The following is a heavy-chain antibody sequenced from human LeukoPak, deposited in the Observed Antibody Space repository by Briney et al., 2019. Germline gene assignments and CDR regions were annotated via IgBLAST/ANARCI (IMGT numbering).Heavy chain of an antibody. CDR3: ARDGGKGDHSAFDI. Sequence: GGSLRLSCAASGVTLSDHHMDWFRQAPGKGLEWVGRTRNKAKSYTTEYAASVKGRFTISRDDSKNSLYLQMNSLKTEDTAVYYCARDGGKGDHSAFDIWGQGTVVTVSS. CDR2: TRNKAKSYTT. J-gene: IGHJ3*02. CDR1: GVTLSDHH. D-gene: IGHD3-16*01. V-gene: IGHV3-72*01.